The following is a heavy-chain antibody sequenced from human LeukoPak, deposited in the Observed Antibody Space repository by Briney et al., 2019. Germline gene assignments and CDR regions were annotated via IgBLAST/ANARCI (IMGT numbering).Heavy chain of an antibody. D-gene: IGHD3-10*01. CDR2: IYSGDSDA. V-gene: IGHV5-51*01. CDR3: ARVLWFGELLSLPFDY. J-gene: IGHJ4*02. CDR1: GYIFTNYW. Sequence: GESLKISCKGSGYIFTNYWIGWVRQMPGKGLEWMGVIYSGDSDARYSPSYQGQVTISADKSISTAYLQWSSLKASDTAMYYCARVLWFGELLSLPFDYWGQGTLVTVSS.